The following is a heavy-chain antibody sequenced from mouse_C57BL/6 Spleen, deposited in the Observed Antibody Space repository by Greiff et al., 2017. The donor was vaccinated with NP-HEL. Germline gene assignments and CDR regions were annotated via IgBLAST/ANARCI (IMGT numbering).Heavy chain of an antibody. Sequence: EVKLVESGGGLVQPGGSLSLSCAASGFTFTDYYMSWVRQPPGKALEWLGFIRNKANGYTTEYSASVKGRFTISRDNSQSILYLQMNALGAEDSATYYGARYRYAMDCWGQAPSVTVSS. V-gene: IGHV7-3*01. CDR2: IRNKANGYTT. J-gene: IGHJ4*01. CDR1: GFTFTDYY. CDR3: ARYRYAMDC.